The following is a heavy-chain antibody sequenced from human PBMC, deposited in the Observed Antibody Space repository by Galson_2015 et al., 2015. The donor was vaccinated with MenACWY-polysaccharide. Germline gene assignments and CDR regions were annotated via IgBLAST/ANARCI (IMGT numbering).Heavy chain of an antibody. CDR3: TSYLVVGLSA. Sequence: SVKVSCKASGYTFTDYYIHWVRQAPGQGLESMGWINPKSGGTDYVQKFQGSISMTRDTSISTAYMEVSRLTSDDTAVYYCTSYLVVGLSAWGQGTLVTVSS. CDR1: GYTFTDYY. J-gene: IGHJ5*02. V-gene: IGHV1-2*02. D-gene: IGHD2-15*01. CDR2: INPKSGGT.